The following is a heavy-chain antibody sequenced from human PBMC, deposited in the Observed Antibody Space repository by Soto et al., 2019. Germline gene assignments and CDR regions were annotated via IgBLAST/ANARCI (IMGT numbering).Heavy chain of an antibody. CDR2: ISGSGGST. Sequence: PGGSLRLSCAASGFTFSSYAMSWVRQAPGKGLEWVSAISGSGGSTYYADSVKGRFTISRDNSKNTLYLQMNSLRAEDTAVYYCAKDGHNHQLNGITMIVVAPGHYWGQGTLVTVSS. J-gene: IGHJ4*02. CDR3: AKDGHNHQLNGITMIVVAPGHY. CDR1: GFTFSSYA. V-gene: IGHV3-23*01. D-gene: IGHD3-22*01.